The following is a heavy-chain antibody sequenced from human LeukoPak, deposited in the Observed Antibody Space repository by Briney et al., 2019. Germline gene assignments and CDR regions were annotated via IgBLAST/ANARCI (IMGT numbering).Heavy chain of an antibody. V-gene: IGHV4-59*01. CDR2: IYNSGST. CDR3: AREFSD. D-gene: IGHD6-19*01. J-gene: IGHJ4*02. Sequence: SSETLSLTCTVSGGSSSAYYYTWIRQPPGKGLEWIGLIYNSGSTNYNPSLKSRVIISADTSKNQFSLKLTSVTAADTAVYYCAREFSDWGQGTLVTVSS. CDR1: GGSSSAYY.